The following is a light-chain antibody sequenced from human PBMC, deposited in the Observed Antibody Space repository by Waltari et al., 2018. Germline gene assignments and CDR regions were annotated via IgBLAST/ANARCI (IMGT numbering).Light chain of an antibody. Sequence: QSALTPPPSASGSPGQSVTISCTGTSSDVGAYNYVSWYQQHPGKAPKLIIYEVTKRPSGVPDRFSGSKSGNTASLTVSGLQAEDEAGYYCSSYGGVNNFVVFGGGTKLTVL. CDR3: SSYGGVNNFVV. CDR1: SSDVGAYNY. V-gene: IGLV2-8*01. J-gene: IGLJ2*01. CDR2: EVT.